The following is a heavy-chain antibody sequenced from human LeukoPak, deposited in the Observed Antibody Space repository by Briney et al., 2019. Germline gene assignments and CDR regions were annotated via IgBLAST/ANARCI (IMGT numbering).Heavy chain of an antibody. CDR3: ARDSIVGAPFAY. CDR1: GFTFSSYS. V-gene: IGHV3-48*02. J-gene: IGHJ4*02. D-gene: IGHD1-26*01. Sequence: PGGSLRLSCAASGFTFSSYSMNWVRRAPGKGLEWVSYISSSTSTIYYADSVKGRFTISRDNAKSSLYLQMNSLRDEDTAVYYCARDSIVGAPFAYWGQGTLVTVSS. CDR2: ISSSTSTI.